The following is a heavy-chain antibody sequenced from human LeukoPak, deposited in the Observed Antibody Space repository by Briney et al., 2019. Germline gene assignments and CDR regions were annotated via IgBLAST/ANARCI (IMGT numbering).Heavy chain of an antibody. CDR2: ISSSSSTI. J-gene: IGHJ6*03. D-gene: IGHD2-15*01. CDR3: ASVGGYCSGGSCYSYYYYYMDV. V-gene: IGHV3-48*04. Sequence: GGSLRLSCAASGFTFSSYSMNWVRQAPGKGLEWVSYISSSSSTIYYADSVKGRFTISRDNAKNTLYLLMNSLRAEDTAVYYCASVGGYCSGGSCYSYYYYYMDVWGKGTTVTVSS. CDR1: GFTFSSYS.